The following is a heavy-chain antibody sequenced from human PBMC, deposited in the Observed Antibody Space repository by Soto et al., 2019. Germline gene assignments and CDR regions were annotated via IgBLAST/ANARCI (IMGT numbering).Heavy chain of an antibody. CDR1: GFTFSTYG. CDR3: AKSSHFDY. CDR2: ISGSGGST. Sequence: GGSLRLSCAASGFTFSTYGMSWVRQAPGKGLDWVSSISGSGGSTSYADSVKGRFTISRDNSKNTLSLQMNNLRAEDTAVYYCAKSSHFDYWGKGSLVTVSS. J-gene: IGHJ4*02. V-gene: IGHV3-23*01.